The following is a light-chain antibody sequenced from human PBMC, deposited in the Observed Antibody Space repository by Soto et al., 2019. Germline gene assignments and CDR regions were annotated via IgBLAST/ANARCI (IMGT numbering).Light chain of an antibody. CDR3: SSYAGSNNGV. Sequence: QSVLTQPPSASGSPGQSVTISCTGTSSDVGGYFYVSWYQQHPGKAPKLMIYEVTKRPSGVPDRFSGSKSGNTASLTVSGLQAEDEAEYYCSSYAGSNNGVFGGGTKVTVL. CDR1: SSDVGGYFY. J-gene: IGLJ3*02. V-gene: IGLV2-8*01. CDR2: EVT.